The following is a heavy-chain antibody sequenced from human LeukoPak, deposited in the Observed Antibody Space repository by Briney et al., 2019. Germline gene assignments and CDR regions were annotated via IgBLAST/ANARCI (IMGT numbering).Heavy chain of an antibody. Sequence: SETLSLTCAVYGGSFSGYYWTWIRQPPGRGLEWIGEINHSGRTNYNPSLKSRVTISVDTSKSQFSLKLNSVTAADTAMYYCARGRDLYWGQGTLVTVSS. CDR1: GGSFSGYY. J-gene: IGHJ4*02. V-gene: IGHV4-34*01. CDR2: INHSGRT. CDR3: ARGRDLY. D-gene: IGHD5-24*01.